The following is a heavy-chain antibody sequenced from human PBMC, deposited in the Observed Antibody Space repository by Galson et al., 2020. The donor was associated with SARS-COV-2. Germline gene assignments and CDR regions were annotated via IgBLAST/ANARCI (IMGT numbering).Heavy chain of an antibody. CDR1: GGSISASNFY. CDR3: ARDYRFTIFLESYYYMDV. V-gene: IGHV4-31*03. D-gene: IGHD3-10*01. CDR2: ISYSGTT. J-gene: IGHJ6*03. Sequence: SETLSLTCTVAGGSISASNFYWRWIRQHPGKGLEWIGDISYSGTTNYNPSLKSRAIISLDTSKNQLSLKVASVTAADTATYYCARDYRFTIFLESYYYMDVWGKGTTVIVSS.